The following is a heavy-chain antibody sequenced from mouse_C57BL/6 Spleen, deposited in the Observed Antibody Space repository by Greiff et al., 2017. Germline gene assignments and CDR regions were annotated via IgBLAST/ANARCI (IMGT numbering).Heavy chain of an antibody. Sequence: VQLQQSGPELVKPGASVKISCKASGYAFSSSWMNWVKQRPGKGLEWIGRIYPGDGDTNYNGKFKGKATLTADKSSSTAYMQLSSLTSEDSAVYFCAREGSTNYWGQGTTLTVSS. J-gene: IGHJ2*01. CDR3: AREGSTNY. CDR2: IYPGDGDT. V-gene: IGHV1-82*01. D-gene: IGHD1-1*01. CDR1: GYAFSSSW.